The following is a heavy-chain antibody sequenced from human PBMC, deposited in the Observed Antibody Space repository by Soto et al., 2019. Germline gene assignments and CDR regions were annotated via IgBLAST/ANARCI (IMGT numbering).Heavy chain of an antibody. CDR1: GYTFTSYG. Sequence: ASVKVSCKASGYTFTSYGISWVRQAPGQGLEWMGWISAYNGNTNYAQKLQGRVTMTTDTSTSTAYMELRSLRSDDTAVYYCARERNTYTVTMNWFDTWGQGTLVTVSS. D-gene: IGHD4-17*01. CDR2: ISAYNGNT. V-gene: IGHV1-18*04. CDR3: ARERNTYTVTMNWFDT. J-gene: IGHJ5*02.